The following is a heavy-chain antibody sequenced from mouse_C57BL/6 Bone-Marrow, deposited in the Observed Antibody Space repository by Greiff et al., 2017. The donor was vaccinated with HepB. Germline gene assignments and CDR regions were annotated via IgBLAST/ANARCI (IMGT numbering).Heavy chain of an antibody. J-gene: IGHJ4*01. D-gene: IGHD2-5*01. CDR3: ARLGYSNYVAMDY. CDR2: IYPGSGST. V-gene: IGHV1-55*01. Sequence: VQLQQPGAELVKPGASVKMSCKASGYTFTSYWITWVKQRPGQGLEWIGDIYPGSGSTNYNEKFKSKATLTVDTSSSTAYMQLSSLTSEDSAVYYCARLGYSNYVAMDYWGQGTSVTVSS. CDR1: GYTFTSYW.